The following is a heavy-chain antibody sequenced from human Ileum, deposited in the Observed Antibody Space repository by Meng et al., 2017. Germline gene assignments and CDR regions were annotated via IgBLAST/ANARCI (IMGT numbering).Heavy chain of an antibody. CDR3: ALTAVGATFDY. D-gene: IGHD1-26*01. CDR1: GFTFSSYS. J-gene: IGHJ4*02. CDR2: ISGSHGST. Sequence: EVQLLESGGGLVQPGGSLRLSCATSGFTFSSYSMSWVRQAPGKGLEWVSAISGSHGSTHYADSVKGLFTISRDNSKNTLYLQMNSLRAEDTAVYYCALTAVGATFDYWGQGTLVTVSS. V-gene: IGHV3-23*01.